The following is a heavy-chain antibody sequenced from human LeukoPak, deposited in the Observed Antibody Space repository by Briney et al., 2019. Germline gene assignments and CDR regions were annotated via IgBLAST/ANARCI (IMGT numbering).Heavy chain of an antibody. CDR2: ISGSGGYS. D-gene: IGHD3-22*01. CDR1: GLTFSSYA. Sequence: GGSLRLSCAASGLTFSSYAMSWVRQAPGKGLEWVSGISGSGGYSYYADSVKGRFTISRDNSKNTMYLQMNSLRAEDTAVYYCAKFQANYYDSSGYGCFDYWGQGTLVTVSS. V-gene: IGHV3-23*01. CDR3: AKFQANYYDSSGYGCFDY. J-gene: IGHJ4*02.